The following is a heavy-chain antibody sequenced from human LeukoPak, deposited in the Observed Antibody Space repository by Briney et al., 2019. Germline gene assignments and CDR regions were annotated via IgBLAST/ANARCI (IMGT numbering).Heavy chain of an antibody. V-gene: IGHV3-20*04. CDR2: MLWNSGDI. CDR1: TSFLDVFG. J-gene: IGHJ4*02. Sequence: SMTPASPPFTSFLDVFGMSWDSQLARNGLEWDAGMLWNSGDIGYADSVKGRFTISRDNAKNSLYLQMNSLRAEDTALYYCARDGGYCSSTSCYTLDYWGQGTLVTVSS. CDR3: ARDGGYCSSTSCYTLDY. D-gene: IGHD2-2*02.